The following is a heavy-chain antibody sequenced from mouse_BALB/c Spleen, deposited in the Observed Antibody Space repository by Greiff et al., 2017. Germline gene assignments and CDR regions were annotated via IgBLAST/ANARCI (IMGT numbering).Heavy chain of an antibody. J-gene: IGHJ4*01. V-gene: IGHV1-5*01. D-gene: IGHD2-1*01. CDR3: TRDYGILYYYAMDY. CDR2: IYPGNSDT. Sequence: EVKLVESGTVLARPGASVKMSCKASGYTFTSYWMHWVKQRPGQGLEWIGAIYPGNSDTSYNQKFKGKAKLTAVTSTSTAYMELSSLTNEDSAVYYCTRDYGILYYYAMDYWGQGTSVTVSS. CDR1: GYTFTSYW.